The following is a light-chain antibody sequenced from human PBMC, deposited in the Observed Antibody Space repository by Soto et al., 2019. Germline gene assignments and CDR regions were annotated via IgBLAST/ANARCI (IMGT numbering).Light chain of an antibody. Sequence: HCVLTQPPSASGTPGQRVTISWSASGSNIGSNAVNWYQQLPGKAPELLIYSHSQRPSGVPDRFSGSKSGTSASLAISGLQSDDEADYYCTAWDDRLKTVVIGGGTKLTVL. CDR3: TAWDDRLKTVV. V-gene: IGLV1-44*01. CDR2: SHS. CDR1: GSNIGSNA. J-gene: IGLJ2*01.